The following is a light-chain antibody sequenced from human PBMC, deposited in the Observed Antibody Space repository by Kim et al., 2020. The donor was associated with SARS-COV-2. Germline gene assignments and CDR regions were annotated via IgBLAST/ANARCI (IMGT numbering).Light chain of an antibody. V-gene: IGKV3-20*01. J-gene: IGKJ1*01. CDR1: QTVRDNY. CDR2: EAS. Sequence: LSPGERATLSCRASQTVRDNYLAWYQHKPGQAPRLLIYEASNRASDIPDRFSGRGSGTDFTLIINRLEPEDFAVYFCQQYGSSPTFGQGTNVDIK. CDR3: QQYGSSPT.